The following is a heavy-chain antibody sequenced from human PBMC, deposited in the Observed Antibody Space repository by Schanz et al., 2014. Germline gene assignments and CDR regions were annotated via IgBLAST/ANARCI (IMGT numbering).Heavy chain of an antibody. CDR2: ISGNGGST. CDR3: AKVREWWPYYFDY. Sequence: EVQLVESGGGLVQPGGSLRLSCAASGFTFTTNAMSWVRQPPGKGLEWVSAISGNGGSTYFADSVKGRFNISRDNSDNTVFLQMNSLRDEDTAVYYCAKVREWWPYYFDYWGQGTLVTVSS. D-gene: IGHD2-15*01. V-gene: IGHV3-23*04. J-gene: IGHJ4*02. CDR1: GFTFTTNA.